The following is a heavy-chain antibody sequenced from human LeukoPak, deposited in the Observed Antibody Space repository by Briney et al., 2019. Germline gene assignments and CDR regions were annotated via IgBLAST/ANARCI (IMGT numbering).Heavy chain of an antibody. Sequence: PSETLSLTCTVSGGSISSSSYYWSWIRQPPGKGLEWIGYIYYSGSTNYNPSLKSRVTISVDTSKNQFSLKLSSVTAADTAVYYCARRGDYYYDSSGYYDAFDIWGQGTMVTVSS. CDR2: IYYSGST. J-gene: IGHJ3*02. CDR1: GGSISSSSYY. V-gene: IGHV4-61*05. D-gene: IGHD3-22*01. CDR3: ARRGDYYYDSSGYYDAFDI.